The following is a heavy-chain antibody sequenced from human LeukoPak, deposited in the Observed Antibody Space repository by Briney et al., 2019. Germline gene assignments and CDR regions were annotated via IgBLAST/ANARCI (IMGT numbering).Heavy chain of an antibody. V-gene: IGHV4-34*01. D-gene: IGHD4-11*01. Sequence: SETLSLTCAVYGESLSGFYWSWIRQAPGKGLEWIGEINQGGSTNYNPSLKSRVTISVDTSKNQYSLKLRSVTAADTAVYYCARTQYVLIVYYYYYMDVWAKGPRSPSP. CDR2: INQGGST. CDR1: GESLSGFY. J-gene: IGHJ6*03. CDR3: ARTQYVLIVYYYYYMDV.